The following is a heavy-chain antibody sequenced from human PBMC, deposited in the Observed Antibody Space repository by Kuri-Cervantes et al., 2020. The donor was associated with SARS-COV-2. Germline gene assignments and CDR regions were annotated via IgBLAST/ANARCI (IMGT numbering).Heavy chain of an antibody. V-gene: IGHV3-11*06. D-gene: IGHD6-19*01. CDR2: ISSSSSYT. J-gene: IGHJ4*02. Sequence: GESLKISCAASGFTFSDYYMSWIRQAPGKGLEWVSYISSSSSYTNYADSVKGRFTISRDNAKNSLYLQMNSLRAEDTAVYYCARSERPSGWTPFDYWGQGTLVTVSS. CDR1: GFTFSDYY. CDR3: ARSERPSGWTPFDY.